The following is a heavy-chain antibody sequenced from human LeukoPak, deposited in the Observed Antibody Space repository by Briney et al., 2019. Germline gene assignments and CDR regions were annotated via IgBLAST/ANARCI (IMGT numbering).Heavy chain of an antibody. Sequence: GGSLRLSCAASGFIFSNYWMTWVREAPGPGLEWVANIKEDGSEKYYVDSVKGRFTISRDNAKNSLYLQMNSLRAEDTAVYYCALNPDYYGSGSFDYWGQGTLVTVSS. D-gene: IGHD3-10*01. CDR2: IKEDGSEK. J-gene: IGHJ4*02. V-gene: IGHV3-7*01. CDR3: ALNPDYYGSGSFDY. CDR1: GFIFSNYW.